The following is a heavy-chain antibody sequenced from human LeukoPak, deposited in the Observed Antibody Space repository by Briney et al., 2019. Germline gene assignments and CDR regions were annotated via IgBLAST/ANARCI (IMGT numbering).Heavy chain of an antibody. CDR2: IYMTGST. Sequence: SETLSLTCTVSGGSLSGHYWSWIRQPAGKGLEWIGRIYMTGSTNYNPSLKSRVTMSVDMSKNQFSLKLSSVTAADTAVYSCARVALFGSGSYYWFDPWGQGTLVTVSS. CDR1: GGSLSGHY. J-gene: IGHJ5*02. D-gene: IGHD3-10*01. V-gene: IGHV4-4*07. CDR3: ARVALFGSGSYYWFDP.